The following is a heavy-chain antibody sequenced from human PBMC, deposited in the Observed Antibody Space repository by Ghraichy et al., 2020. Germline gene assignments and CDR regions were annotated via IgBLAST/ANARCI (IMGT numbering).Heavy chain of an antibody. CDR3: ARGPRLSPPAY. CDR2: INHSGST. CDR1: GGSFRGYY. J-gene: IGHJ4*02. V-gene: IGHV4-34*01. D-gene: IGHD6-25*01. Sequence: SETLSLTCAVYGGSFRGYYWSWIRQPPGKGLEWIGEINHSGSTNYNPSLKSRVTISVDTSKNQFSLKLSSVTAADTALYYCARGPRLSPPAYWGQGTLVIVSS.